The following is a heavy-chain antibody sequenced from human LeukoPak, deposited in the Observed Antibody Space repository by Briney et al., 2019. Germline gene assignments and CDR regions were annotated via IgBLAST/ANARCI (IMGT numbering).Heavy chain of an antibody. D-gene: IGHD2-2*01. CDR2: INPGDSEI. V-gene: IGHV5-51*01. Sequence: GESLKISCKASGYSFTNYWIGWVRPMPGKGLEWMGIINPGDSEIRYSPSFQGQVTMSADKSISTAYLQWSSLKASDTAIYYCARDKYCTSRSCYFDYWGQGTPVTVSS. CDR3: ARDKYCTSRSCYFDY. CDR1: GYSFTNYW. J-gene: IGHJ4*02.